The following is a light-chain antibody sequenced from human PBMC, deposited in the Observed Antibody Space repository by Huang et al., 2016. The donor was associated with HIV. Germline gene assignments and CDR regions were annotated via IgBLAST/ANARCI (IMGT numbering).Light chain of an antibody. CDR1: QNINSV. J-gene: IGKJ1*01. V-gene: IGKV1-39*01. CDR3: QQSYNTSWT. CDR2: AAS. Sequence: DIQLTQSPSSLSASVGDRVTIPCRASQNINSVLNWYKQTPGKAPNLLIYAASSLQSGGPARFSGSGSGTDFTLTISGLQPVDLGTYYCQQSYNTSWTFGQGTTVEIK.